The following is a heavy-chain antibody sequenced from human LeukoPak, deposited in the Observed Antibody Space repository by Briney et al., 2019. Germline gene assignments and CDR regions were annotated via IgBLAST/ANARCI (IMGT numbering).Heavy chain of an antibody. CDR1: GGTFGSYG. V-gene: IGHV7-4-1*02. J-gene: IGHJ4*02. D-gene: IGHD2-2*01. Sequence: ASVKVSCKASGGTFGSYGISWVRQAPGQGLEWMGWINTNTGNPTYAQGFTGRFVFSLDTSVSTAYLQISSLKAEDTAVYYCAKVQGFCYSTSCYPDYWGQGTLVTVSS. CDR2: INTNTGNP. CDR3: AKVQGFCYSTSCYPDY.